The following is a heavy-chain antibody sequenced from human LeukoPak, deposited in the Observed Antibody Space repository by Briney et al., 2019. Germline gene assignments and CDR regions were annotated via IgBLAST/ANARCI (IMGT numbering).Heavy chain of an antibody. Sequence: SVKVSCKASGGTFSSYAISWVRQAPGQGLEWMGGIIPIFGTANYAQKFQGRVTITADESTSTAYMELSSLRSEDTAVYYCARSYGDHTFSIDYWGQGTLVTVSS. J-gene: IGHJ4*02. CDR1: GGTFSSYA. CDR2: IIPIFGTA. CDR3: ARSYGDHTFSIDY. D-gene: IGHD4-17*01. V-gene: IGHV1-69*13.